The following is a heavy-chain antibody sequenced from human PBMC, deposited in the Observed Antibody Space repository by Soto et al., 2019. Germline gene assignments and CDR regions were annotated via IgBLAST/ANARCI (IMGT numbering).Heavy chain of an antibody. Sequence: QVQLVQSGAEVKKPGASVKVSCKASGYTFTSYDINWVRQATGQGLEWMGWMNPNSGNTGYAQKFQGRDTMTRNTSISTAYMELSSLRSEDTAVYYCARRGYSSSWYYYYYYGMDVWGQGTTVTVYS. V-gene: IGHV1-8*01. J-gene: IGHJ6*02. D-gene: IGHD6-13*01. CDR2: MNPNSGNT. CDR3: ARRGYSSSWYYYYYYGMDV. CDR1: GYTFTSYD.